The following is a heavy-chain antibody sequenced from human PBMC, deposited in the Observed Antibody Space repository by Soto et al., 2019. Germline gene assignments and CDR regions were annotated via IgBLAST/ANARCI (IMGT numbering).Heavy chain of an antibody. CDR2: MSHSGGT. Sequence: QVQLQQWGAGLLKPSETLSLTCAVYGGFVSSGTYYWSWIRQPPGKGLEWIGEMSHSGGTHFNPSLTSRVTISVDTSKHQFALKMSSVTAADTAVYYCARVERGTVTTVVDAFDIWGPGTMVTVSS. D-gene: IGHD1-1*01. J-gene: IGHJ3*02. V-gene: IGHV4-34*01. CDR3: ARVERGTVTTVVDAFDI. CDR1: GGFVSSGTYY.